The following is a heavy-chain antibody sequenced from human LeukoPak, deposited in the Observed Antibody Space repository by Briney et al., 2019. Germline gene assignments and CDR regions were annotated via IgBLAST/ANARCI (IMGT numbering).Heavy chain of an antibody. J-gene: IGHJ4*02. CDR1: GYTFTNLD. Sequence: EASVKVSCKTSGYTFTNLDINWLRQAPGQGLEWVGWMSPNSGNTGYAQKFQGRVSMTRDIFKSTAYMELSSLRSEDTAIYYCASNPPNTGDFYYWGLGTLVTVSS. CDR3: ASNPPNTGDFYY. D-gene: IGHD1-1*01. CDR2: MSPNSGNT. V-gene: IGHV1-8*01.